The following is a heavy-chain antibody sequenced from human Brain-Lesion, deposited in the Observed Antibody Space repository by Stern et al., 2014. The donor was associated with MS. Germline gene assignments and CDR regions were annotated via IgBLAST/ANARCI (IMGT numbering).Heavy chain of an antibody. Sequence: VQLPESGPGLVKPSQTLSLTCTVSDDSINSDIYYWSWIRQPPGKGLEWIGYIYYSGSSYYNPSLKSRVTMSLDTSKNQFSLRLGSVTAADTAVYYCARVTGDGFGHGYSSFYGLDVWGQGTTVTVSS. D-gene: IGHD1-20*01. V-gene: IGHV4-30-4*01. CDR3: ARVTGDGFGHGYSSFYGLDV. CDR1: DDSINSDIYY. CDR2: IYYSGSS. J-gene: IGHJ6*02.